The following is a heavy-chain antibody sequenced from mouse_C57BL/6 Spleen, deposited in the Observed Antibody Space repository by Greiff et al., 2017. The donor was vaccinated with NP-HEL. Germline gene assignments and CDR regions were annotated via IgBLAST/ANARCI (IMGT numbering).Heavy chain of an antibody. D-gene: IGHD1-1*01. CDR2: IFPGSGST. CDR3: ARTDYGSSGGLYYFDY. CDR1: GYTFTDYY. J-gene: IGHJ2*01. V-gene: IGHV1-75*01. Sequence: QVQLQQSGPELVKPGASVKISCKASGYTFTDYYINWVKQRPGQGLEWIGWIFPGSGSTYYNEKFKGKATLTVVKSSSTAYMLLSSLTSEDSAVYFCARTDYGSSGGLYYFDYWGQGTTLTVSS.